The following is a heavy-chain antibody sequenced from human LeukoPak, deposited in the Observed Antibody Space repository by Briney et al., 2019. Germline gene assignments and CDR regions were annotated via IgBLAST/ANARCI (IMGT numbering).Heavy chain of an antibody. CDR1: GFTFDDYA. J-gene: IGHJ4*02. Sequence: PGRSLRLSCAASGFTFDDYAMHWVRQAPGKGLEWVSGISWNSGSIGYADSVKGRFTISRDNSKNSLYLQMNSLRAEDTALYYCAKGGGSGYDYGFDYWGQGTLVTVSS. V-gene: IGHV3-9*01. CDR2: ISWNSGSI. D-gene: IGHD5-12*01. CDR3: AKGGGSGYDYGFDY.